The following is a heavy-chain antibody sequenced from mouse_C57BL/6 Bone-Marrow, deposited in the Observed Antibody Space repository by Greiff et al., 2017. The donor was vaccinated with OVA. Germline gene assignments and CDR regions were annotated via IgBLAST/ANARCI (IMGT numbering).Heavy chain of an antibody. Sequence: DVQLQESGAELVRPGASVKLSCTASGFNIKDDYMHWVKQRPEQGLEWIGWIDPENGDTEYASKFQGKATITADTSSNTAYLQLSSLTSEDTAVYYCTPIYYYGSSSWFAYWGQGTLVTVSA. V-gene: IGHV14-4*01. CDR1: GFNIKDDY. CDR3: TPIYYYGSSSWFAY. D-gene: IGHD1-1*01. J-gene: IGHJ3*01. CDR2: IDPENGDT.